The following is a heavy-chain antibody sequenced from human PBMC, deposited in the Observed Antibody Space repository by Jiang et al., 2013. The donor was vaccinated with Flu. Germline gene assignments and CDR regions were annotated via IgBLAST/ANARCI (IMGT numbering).Heavy chain of an antibody. CDR2: TYYRSKWFN. CDR3: ARESSFSRVDY. Sequence: QTLSLTCVISGDSVSSNSAAWNWIRQSPSSGLEWLGRTYYRSKWFNDYAVSVRSRITMDPDTSKNQFSLQLSSVTPEDTAVYYCARESSFSRVDYWGQGTLVTVSS. J-gene: IGHJ4*02. V-gene: IGHV6-1*01. D-gene: IGHD2-2*01. CDR1: GDSVSSNSAA.